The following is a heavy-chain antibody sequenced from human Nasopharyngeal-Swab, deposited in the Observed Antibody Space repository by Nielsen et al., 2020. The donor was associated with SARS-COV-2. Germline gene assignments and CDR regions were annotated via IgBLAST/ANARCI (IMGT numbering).Heavy chain of an antibody. CDR1: EFTFGDYA. CDR2: IRSKTYGGAP. J-gene: IGHJ3*02. Sequence: GGSLRLSCTTSEFTFGDYAMSWFRQAPGKGLEWVGFIRSKTYGGAPEYAASVKGRFTISRDGAESIAYLQMNSLETEDTGVYYCARSVGSFYGQGAFDIWGQGTMVTVSS. D-gene: IGHD1-26*01. V-gene: IGHV3-49*01. CDR3: ARSVGSFYGQGAFDI.